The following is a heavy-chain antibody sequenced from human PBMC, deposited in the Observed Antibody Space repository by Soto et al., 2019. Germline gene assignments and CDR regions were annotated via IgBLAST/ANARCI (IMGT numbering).Heavy chain of an antibody. D-gene: IGHD1-26*01. V-gene: IGHV5-10-1*01. J-gene: IGHJ4*02. Sequence: WVRQMPGKGLEWMGRIDPSDSYTSNSPSFQGHVTISADKSINTAYMQWSSLKASDTAMYYRVGSYYYFDYWGQGTLVTVSS. CDR2: IDPSDSYT. CDR3: VGSYYYFDY.